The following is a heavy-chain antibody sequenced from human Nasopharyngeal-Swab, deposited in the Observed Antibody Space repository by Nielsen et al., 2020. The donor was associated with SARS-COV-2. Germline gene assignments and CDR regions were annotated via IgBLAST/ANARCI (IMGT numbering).Heavy chain of an antibody. CDR2: INTNTGNP. Sequence: WVRQAPGQGPEWMGWINTNTGNPTYTQAFTGRFVFSLDTSVSTAYLQISSLKAEDTAVYYCAREANLEYSNWFDPWGQGTLVTVSS. D-gene: IGHD2/OR15-2a*01. J-gene: IGHJ5*02. V-gene: IGHV7-4-1*02. CDR3: AREANLEYSNWFDP.